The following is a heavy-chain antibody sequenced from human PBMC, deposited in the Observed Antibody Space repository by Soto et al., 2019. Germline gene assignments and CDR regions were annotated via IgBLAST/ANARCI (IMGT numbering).Heavy chain of an antibody. Sequence: GASVKVSCKASGYTFTAYYLHLVREAPGQGLEWMGWINPNSGGTNYAQKFQGRVTMTRDTAISTAYMELSRLRSDDTAVYYCARQGDGYNPLDYWGQGTLVTVSS. CDR1: GYTFTAYY. D-gene: IGHD1-1*01. CDR3: ARQGDGYNPLDY. CDR2: INPNSGGT. J-gene: IGHJ4*02. V-gene: IGHV1-2*02.